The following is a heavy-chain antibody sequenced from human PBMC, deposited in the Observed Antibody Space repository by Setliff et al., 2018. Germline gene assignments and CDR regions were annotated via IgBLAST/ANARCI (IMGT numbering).Heavy chain of an antibody. CDR3: TRFGDRDGVGI. Sequence: GESLKISCAASGFTFDKHGMNWVRQAPGKGLEWIPTINWDGKTTAYADSVKGRFTISRDNANKFLYLHMNSVRDEDTALYHCTRFGDRDGVGIWGQGTMVTVSS. CDR2: INWDGKTT. V-gene: IGHV3-20*01. D-gene: IGHD2-8*01. CDR1: GFTFDKHG. J-gene: IGHJ3*02.